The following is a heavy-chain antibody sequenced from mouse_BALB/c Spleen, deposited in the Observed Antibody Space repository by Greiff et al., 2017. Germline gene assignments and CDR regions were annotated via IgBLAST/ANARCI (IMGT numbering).Heavy chain of an antibody. J-gene: IGHJ4*01. Sequence: VKLVESGPGLVAPSQSLSITCTVSGFSLTSYDISWIRQPPGKGLEWLGVIWTGGGTNYNSAFMSRLSISKDNSKSQVFLKMNSLQTDDTAIYYCVRVYGKDAMDYWGQGTSVTVSS. CDR3: VRVYGKDAMDY. V-gene: IGHV2-9-2*01. D-gene: IGHD2-1*01. CDR2: IWTGGGT. CDR1: GFSLTSYD.